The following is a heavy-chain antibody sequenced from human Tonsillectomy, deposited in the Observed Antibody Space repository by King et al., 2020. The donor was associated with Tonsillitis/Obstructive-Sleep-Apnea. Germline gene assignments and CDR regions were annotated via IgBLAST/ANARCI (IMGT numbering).Heavy chain of an antibody. V-gene: IGHV1-69*01. Sequence: VQLVESGAEVKKPGSSVKVSCKASGGTFSSYAISWVRQAPGQGLEWMGGIIPIFGTANYAQEFQGRVTISADESTSTAYMELSSLRSEDTAVYYCARDTYSGSYSNPAQFDYWGQGTLVTVSS. CDR1: GGTFSSYA. J-gene: IGHJ4*02. CDR3: ARDTYSGSYSNPAQFDY. CDR2: IIPIFGTA. D-gene: IGHD1-26*01.